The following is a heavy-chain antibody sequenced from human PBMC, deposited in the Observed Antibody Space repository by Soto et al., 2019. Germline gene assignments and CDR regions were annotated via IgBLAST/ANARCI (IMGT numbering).Heavy chain of an antibody. CDR3: AFWRSSWFGDGRLDA. Sequence: GESLKISGKGSGYRFTSYWIGWVRQMPGKGLEWMGIIYPGDPDTRYSPSFQGHVTISADKSTSKAYLQWNSLEASDTAIYYCAFWRSSWFGDGRLDAWGPGTPVTVSS. J-gene: IGHJ1*01. CDR2: IYPGDPDT. D-gene: IGHD6-13*01. V-gene: IGHV5-51*01. CDR1: GYRFTSYW.